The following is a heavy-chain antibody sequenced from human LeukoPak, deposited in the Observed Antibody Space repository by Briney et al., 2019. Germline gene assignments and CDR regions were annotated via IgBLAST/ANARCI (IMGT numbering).Heavy chain of an antibody. Sequence: SETLSLTCTVSGTSITRTYWSWIGQPPGRGLESVGYVYDTGDTNYNPSLKSRVTMSLDTSKNQFSLTLSSVTAADTAVYYCARRGTSGNYQMLHFDSWGQGTLVTVSS. V-gene: IGHV4-59*08. CDR3: ARRGTSGNYQMLHFDS. CDR2: VYDTGDT. CDR1: GTSITRTY. D-gene: IGHD1-7*01. J-gene: IGHJ4*02.